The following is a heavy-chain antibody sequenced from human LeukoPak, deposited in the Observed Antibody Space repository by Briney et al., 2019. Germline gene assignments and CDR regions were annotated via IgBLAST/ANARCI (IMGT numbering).Heavy chain of an antibody. Sequence: PSETLSLTCTVPGGSISSYYWSWIRQPPGKGLEWIGYIYYSGSTNYNPSLKSRVTISVDTSKNQFSLKLSSVTAADTAVYYCARIHPPRYCSGGSCYSYYYYYMDVRGKGTTVTVSS. V-gene: IGHV4-59*08. D-gene: IGHD2-15*01. CDR3: ARIHPPRYCSGGSCYSYYYYYMDV. J-gene: IGHJ6*03. CDR2: IYYSGST. CDR1: GGSISSYY.